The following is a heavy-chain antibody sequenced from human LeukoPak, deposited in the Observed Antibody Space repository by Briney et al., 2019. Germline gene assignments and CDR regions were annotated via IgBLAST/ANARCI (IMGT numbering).Heavy chain of an antibody. CDR3: ARGGPNWGYFPLDQ. Sequence: GASVKVSCKTSGYTFTAYYMRWVRQAPGQGLEYMGWINPNNGGRQFAQKFQGRVTMTRDTSISTAHLDLTSLTSDDTAVYYCARGGPNWGYFPLDQWGQGTLVTVSS. CDR2: INPNNGGR. CDR1: GYTFTAYY. J-gene: IGHJ5*02. D-gene: IGHD7-27*01. V-gene: IGHV1-2*02.